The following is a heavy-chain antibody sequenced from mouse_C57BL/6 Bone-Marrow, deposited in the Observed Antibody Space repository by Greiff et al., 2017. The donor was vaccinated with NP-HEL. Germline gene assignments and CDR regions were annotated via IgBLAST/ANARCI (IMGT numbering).Heavy chain of an antibody. CDR2: IYPRSGNT. CDR1: GYTFTSYG. CDR3: ARRDPSGAY. D-gene: IGHD3-1*01. V-gene: IGHV1-81*01. J-gene: IGHJ3*01. Sequence: QVQLKESGAELARPGASVKLSCKASGYTFTSYGISWVKQRTGQGLEWIGEIYPRSGNTYYNEKFKGKATLTADKSSSTAYMGLRSLTSEDSAVYFCARRDPSGAYWGQGTLVTVSA.